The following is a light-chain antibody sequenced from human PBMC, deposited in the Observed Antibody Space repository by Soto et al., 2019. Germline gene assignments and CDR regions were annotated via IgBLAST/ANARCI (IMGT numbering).Light chain of an antibody. J-gene: IGKJ2*01. CDR1: QSVSSN. Sequence: EIVMTQSPATLSVSPGERATLSCRASQSVSSNLAWYQQTPGQAPRLLIYGASTRATGIRARFSGSGSGTEFTLTFISLQSEDFAVYYCQQYNNWPPYTFGQWTKLEIK. CDR2: GAS. CDR3: QQYNNWPPYT. V-gene: IGKV3-15*01.